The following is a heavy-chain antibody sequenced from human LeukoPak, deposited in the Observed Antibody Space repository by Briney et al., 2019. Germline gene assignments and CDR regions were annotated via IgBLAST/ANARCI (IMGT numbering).Heavy chain of an antibody. V-gene: IGHV4-59*12. D-gene: IGHD3-10*01. J-gene: IGHJ4*02. CDR3: ARRQTYYYGSGSYTCLDY. CDR2: IYYSGST. CDR1: GGSISSYY. Sequence: SETLSLTCTVSGGSISSYYWSWIRQPPGKGLEWIGYIYYSGSTNYNPSLKSRVTISVDTSKNQFSLKLSSVTAADTAVYYCARRQTYYYGSGSYTCLDYWGQGTLVTVSS.